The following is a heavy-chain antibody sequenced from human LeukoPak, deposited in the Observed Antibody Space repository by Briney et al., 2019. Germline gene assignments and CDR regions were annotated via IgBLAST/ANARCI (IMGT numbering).Heavy chain of an antibody. CDR1: GGTFSSYA. CDR3: ARVPDLTVTTPFGWFDP. Sequence: SVKVSCKASGGTFSSYAISWVRQAPGQGLEWMGGIIPIFGTANYAQKFQGRVTITADEPTSTAYMELSSLRSEDTAVYYCARVPDLTVTTPFGWFDPWGQGTLVTVSS. V-gene: IGHV1-69*13. CDR2: IIPIFGTA. J-gene: IGHJ5*02. D-gene: IGHD4-17*01.